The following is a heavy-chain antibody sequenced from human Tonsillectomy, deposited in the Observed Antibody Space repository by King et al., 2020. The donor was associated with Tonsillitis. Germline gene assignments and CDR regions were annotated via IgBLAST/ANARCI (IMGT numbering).Heavy chain of an antibody. CDR2: IHHSGST. D-gene: IGHD3-22*01. J-gene: IGHJ4*02. CDR1: GGSISSSNW. Sequence: QLQESGPGLVKPSGTLSLTCAVSGGSISSSNWWSWVRQPPGKGLEGIGEIHHSGSTNYNPSLKSRVTISVDKSKNQFSLKLSSVTAAATAVYYCASLGDSSGYYDYWGQGTLVTVSS. V-gene: IGHV4-4*02. CDR3: ASLGDSSGYYDY.